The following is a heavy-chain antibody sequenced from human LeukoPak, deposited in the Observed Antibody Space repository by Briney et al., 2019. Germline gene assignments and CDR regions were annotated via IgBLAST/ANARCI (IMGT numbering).Heavy chain of an antibody. Sequence: ASVKVSCKASGYTFTSYDINWVRQATGQGLEWMGWMNPSSGNTGYAQNFQGRVTMTRNTSISTAYMELSSLRSEDTAVYYCATIAVAGTILDYGMDVWGQGTTVTVSS. CDR2: MNPSSGNT. V-gene: IGHV1-8*01. J-gene: IGHJ6*02. CDR3: ATIAVAGTILDYGMDV. D-gene: IGHD6-19*01. CDR1: GYTFTSYD.